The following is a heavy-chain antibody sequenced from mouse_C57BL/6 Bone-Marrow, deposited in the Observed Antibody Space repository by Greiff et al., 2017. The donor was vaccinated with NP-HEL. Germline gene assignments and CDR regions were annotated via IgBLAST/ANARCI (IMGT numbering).Heavy chain of an antibody. J-gene: IGHJ2*01. CDR3: ARRGGYYVDY. V-gene: IGHV1-54*01. CDR2: INPGSGGT. Sequence: VQGVESGAELVRPGTSVKVSCKASGYAFTNYLIEWVKQRPGQGLEWIGVINPGSGGTNYNEKFKGKATLTADKSSSTAYMQLSSLTSEDSAVYFCARRGGYYVDYWGQGTTLTVSS. CDR1: GYAFTNYL.